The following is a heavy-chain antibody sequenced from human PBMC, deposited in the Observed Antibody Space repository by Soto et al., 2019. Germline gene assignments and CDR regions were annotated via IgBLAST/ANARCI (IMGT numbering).Heavy chain of an antibody. J-gene: IGHJ4*02. D-gene: IGHD3-22*01. Sequence: QVQLVQSGAEVKKPGASVRVSCKAYGDGFSNYGFSWVRQAPGQGLEWMGWISAYDGQTNYTKKFQGRVTMTTDTSSSTSYMELRSLRSDDTAVYYCARVWYYDSRGYYAFDYWGLGTLVTVSS. CDR3: ARVWYYDSRGYYAFDY. CDR1: GDGFSNYG. CDR2: ISAYDGQT. V-gene: IGHV1-18*01.